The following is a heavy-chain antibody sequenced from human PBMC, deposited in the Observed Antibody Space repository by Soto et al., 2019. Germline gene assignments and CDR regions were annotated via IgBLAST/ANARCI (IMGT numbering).Heavy chain of an antibody. V-gene: IGHV4-31*03. D-gene: IGHD2-2*01. J-gene: IGHJ5*02. CDR2: IYYSGST. CDR3: ARYVSGLLSPSFDP. Sequence: QVQLQESGPGLVKPSQTLSLTCTVSGGSISSGGYYWSWIRQHPGKGLEWIGYIYYSGSTYYNPSLKSRVTISVVTAKNQFSLKLISVTAADTAVYYCARYVSGLLSPSFDPWGQGTLVTVSS. CDR1: GGSISSGGYY.